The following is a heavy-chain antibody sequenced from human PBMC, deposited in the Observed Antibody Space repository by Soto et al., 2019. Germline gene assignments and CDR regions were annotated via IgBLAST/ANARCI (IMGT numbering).Heavy chain of an antibody. CDR1: GFTFSSYA. V-gene: IGHV3-30-3*01. J-gene: IGHJ4*02. Sequence: GGSLRLSCAASGFTFSSYAMHWVRQAPGKGLEWVAVISYDGSNKYYADSVKGRFTISRDNSKNTLYLQMNSLRAEDTAVYYCARTIVATLGSLAYWGQGTLVTVSS. CDR2: ISYDGSNK. CDR3: ARTIVATLGSLAY. D-gene: IGHD5-12*01.